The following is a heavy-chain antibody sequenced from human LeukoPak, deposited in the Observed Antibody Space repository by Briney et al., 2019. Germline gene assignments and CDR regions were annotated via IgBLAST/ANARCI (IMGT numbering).Heavy chain of an antibody. CDR1: GYRFTSYW. CDR3: ARGGIVATIGSDY. J-gene: IGHJ4*02. V-gene: IGHV5-10-1*01. CDR2: IDPSDSYA. D-gene: IGHD5-12*01. Sequence: GESLKISCKGSGYRFTSYWINWVRQMPGKGLEWMGRIDPSDSYANYSLSFQGHVTISADKSISTAYLQWSSLKASDTAIYYCARGGIVATIGSDYWGQGTLVTVSS.